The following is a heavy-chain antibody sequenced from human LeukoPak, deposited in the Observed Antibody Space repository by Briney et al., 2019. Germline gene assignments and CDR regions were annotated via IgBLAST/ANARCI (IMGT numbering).Heavy chain of an antibody. Sequence: PGGSLRLSCAASGFTFSNAWMSWVRQAPGKGLEWVGRIKSKTDGGTTDYAAPVKGRFTISRDDSKNTLYLQMNSLKTEDTAVYYCTTYTVTTLYYFDYWGQGTLVTVSS. CDR2: IKSKTDGGTT. J-gene: IGHJ4*02. CDR1: GFTFSNAW. CDR3: TTYTVTTLYYFDY. D-gene: IGHD4-17*01. V-gene: IGHV3-15*01.